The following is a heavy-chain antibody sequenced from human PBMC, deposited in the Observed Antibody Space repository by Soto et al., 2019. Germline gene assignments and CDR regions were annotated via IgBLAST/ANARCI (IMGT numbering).Heavy chain of an antibody. CDR3: SRGGAWTPEGLGY. Sequence: QVQLVESGGGVVQPGRSLRLSCAASGFTFSSFAMHWVRQAPGKGLEWLSVISSDVVNDYYADSVKGRFTISRDNSKNILYLQTTSLTNEDTAVYYCSRGGAWTPEGLGYWGQGTLVTVSS. D-gene: IGHD2-15*01. J-gene: IGHJ4*02. V-gene: IGHV3-30*04. CDR1: GFTFSSFA. CDR2: ISSDVVND.